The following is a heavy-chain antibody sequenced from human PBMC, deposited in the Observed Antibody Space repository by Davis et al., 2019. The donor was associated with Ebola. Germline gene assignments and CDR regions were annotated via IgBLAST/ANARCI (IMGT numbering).Heavy chain of an antibody. CDR1: GASFSDYY. J-gene: IGHJ4*02. V-gene: IGHV4-34*10. Sequence: PSETLSLTCALYGASFSDYYWSWIRQPPGKGLEWIGEIDHRGKTKYNPSLQSRITISADTSKNQFSLNLSSVTAADTAVYFWARFGHGAYWGQGTLVTVSS. CDR3: ARFGHGAY. CDR2: IDHRGKT.